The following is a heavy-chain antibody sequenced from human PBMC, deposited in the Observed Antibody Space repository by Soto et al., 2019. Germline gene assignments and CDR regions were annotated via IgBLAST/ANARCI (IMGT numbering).Heavy chain of an antibody. J-gene: IGHJ6*03. CDR2: MNPNSGKT. Sequence: GASVKVSCKASGGTFSSYAISWVRQAPGQGLEWMGWMNPNSGKTDYAQKFQGRVTMTRDASTSTAYLELHSLRPEDTAIYYCARVRLTFGRNFYMDVWGMGTTVTVSS. CDR3: ARVRLTFGRNFYMDV. CDR1: GGTFSSYA. V-gene: IGHV1-8*02. D-gene: IGHD3-10*01.